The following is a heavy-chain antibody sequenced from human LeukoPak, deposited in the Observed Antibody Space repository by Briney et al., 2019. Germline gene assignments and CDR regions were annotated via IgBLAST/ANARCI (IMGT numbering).Heavy chain of an antibody. J-gene: IGHJ3*01. V-gene: IGHV4-39*01. Sequence: PSETLSLTCTVSGGSISSSSYYWGWIRQPPGKGLEWLGTIYYDGSTFYSPSFKSRVTISINASKKQLSLNLASVTAADTAVYYCARRGDAWEILYSFDVWGQGTAVIVSS. CDR3: ARRGDAWEILYSFDV. CDR1: GGSISSSSYY. CDR2: IYYDGST. D-gene: IGHD2-15*01.